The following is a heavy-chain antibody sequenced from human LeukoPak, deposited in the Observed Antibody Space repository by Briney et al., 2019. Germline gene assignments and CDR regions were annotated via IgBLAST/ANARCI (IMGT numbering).Heavy chain of an antibody. CDR1: GFTFSSYW. D-gene: IGHD6-13*01. V-gene: IGHV3-7*01. Sequence: GGSLRLSCVASGFTFSSYWMAWVRQAPGKGLEWVANIKEDGSDSHYVDSVKGRFTISRDNAKKSLYLQMNTLRVEDTALYYCARTVRGIAQPQNAFDVWGQGTMVTVSS. J-gene: IGHJ3*01. CDR2: IKEDGSDS. CDR3: ARTVRGIAQPQNAFDV.